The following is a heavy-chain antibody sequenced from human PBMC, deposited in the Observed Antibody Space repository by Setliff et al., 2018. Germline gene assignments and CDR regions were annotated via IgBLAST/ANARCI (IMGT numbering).Heavy chain of an antibody. J-gene: IGHJ3*02. CDR1: GGSISTYY. D-gene: IGHD2-15*01. Sequence: PSETLSLTCSVSGGSISTYYWSWIRQPPGKGLEWIGNINYSGNSNYIPSLKSRVTISVDTPKNQFSLKLSSVTAADTAVYYCARDTRVRDSSSVPSDTFDIWGRGTMVTVSS. V-gene: IGHV4-59*01. CDR3: ARDTRVRDSSSVPSDTFDI. CDR2: INYSGNS.